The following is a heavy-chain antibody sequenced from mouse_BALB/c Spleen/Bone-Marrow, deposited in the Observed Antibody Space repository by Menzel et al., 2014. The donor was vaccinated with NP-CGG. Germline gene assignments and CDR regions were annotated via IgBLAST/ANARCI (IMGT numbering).Heavy chain of an antibody. V-gene: IGHV1-63*02. CDR1: GYTSTNYW. CDR3: ARKDYGSSYPFAY. CDR2: IYPGGGYT. D-gene: IGHD1-1*01. Sequence: QVQLQQPGAELVRPGTSVKISCKASGYTSTNYWLGWVKQRPGHGLEWIGDIYPGGGYTNYNEKFKGKATLTADTSSSTAYMQLSSLTSEDSVVYFCARKDYGSSYPFAYWGQGTLVTVSA. J-gene: IGHJ3*01.